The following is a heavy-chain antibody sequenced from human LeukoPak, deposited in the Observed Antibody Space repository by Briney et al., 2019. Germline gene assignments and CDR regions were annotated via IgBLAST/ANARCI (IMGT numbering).Heavy chain of an antibody. Sequence: SETLSLTCAVSGGSISSGGYSWSWIRQPPGKGLEWIGYIYHSGSTYYNPSLKSRVTISVDRSKNQFSLKLSSVTAADTAVYYCARELRVGATAHDAFDIWGQGTMVTVSS. D-gene: IGHD1-26*01. V-gene: IGHV4-30-2*01. J-gene: IGHJ3*02. CDR3: ARELRVGATAHDAFDI. CDR2: IYHSGST. CDR1: GGSISSGGYS.